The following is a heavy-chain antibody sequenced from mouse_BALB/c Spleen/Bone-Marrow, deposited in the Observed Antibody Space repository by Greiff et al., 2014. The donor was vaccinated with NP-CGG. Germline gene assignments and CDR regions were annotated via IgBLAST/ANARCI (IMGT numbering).Heavy chain of an antibody. V-gene: IGHV1S127*01. Sequence: QVQLQQSGPELVRPGASVKMSCKASDYTFTSYWMHWVKQGPGQGLEWIGTIDPSNSETRLNQKFKDKATLNVDKSSNTAYMHLSSLTSEDSAVYYCARTFQPRRAMDYWGQGSSVTVSS. J-gene: IGHJ4*01. CDR3: ARTFQPRRAMDY. CDR2: IDPSNSET. D-gene: IGHD6-1*01. CDR1: DYTFTSYW.